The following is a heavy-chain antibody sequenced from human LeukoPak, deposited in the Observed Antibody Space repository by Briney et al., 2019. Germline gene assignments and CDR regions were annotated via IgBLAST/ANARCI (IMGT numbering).Heavy chain of an antibody. D-gene: IGHD3-10*01. V-gene: IGHV3-53*01. Sequence: GGSLRLSCAASGFTVSSNYMSWVRQAPGKGLEWVSVIYSGGSTYYADSVKGRFTISRDNAKNSLYLQMNSLRAEDTAVYYCARMSARFRDNLIWGQGTMVTVSS. CDR1: GFTVSSNY. CDR2: IYSGGST. CDR3: ARMSARFRDNLI. J-gene: IGHJ3*02.